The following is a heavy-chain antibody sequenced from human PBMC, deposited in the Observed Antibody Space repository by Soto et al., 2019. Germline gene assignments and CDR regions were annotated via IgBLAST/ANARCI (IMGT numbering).Heavy chain of an antibody. V-gene: IGHV4-39*07. J-gene: IGHJ4*02. CDR2: IYYSGST. D-gene: IGHD3-10*01. CDR3: ARANYYGSGSYSERGYYFDY. Sequence: PSETLSLTCTVSGGSISSSSYYWGWIRQPPGKGLEWIGSIYYSGSTYYNPSLKSRIRISVDTSKNQFSLKLSSVTAADTAVYYCARANYYGSGSYSERGYYFDYWGQGTLVTVSS. CDR1: GGSISSSSYY.